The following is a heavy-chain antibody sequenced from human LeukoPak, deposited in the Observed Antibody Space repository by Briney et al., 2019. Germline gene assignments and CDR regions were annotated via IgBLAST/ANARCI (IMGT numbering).Heavy chain of an antibody. CDR2: IIPILGRA. D-gene: IGHD2-21*02. CDR1: GGTFSSYA. CDR3: ARDVDCGGDCLEYFQH. J-gene: IGHJ1*01. Sequence: GASVKVSCKASGGTFSSYAISWVRQAPGQGLEWMGRIIPILGRANYAQKFQGRVTITADKSTSTAYMELSSLRSEDTAVYHCARDVDCGGDCLEYFQHWGQGTLVTVSS. V-gene: IGHV1-69*04.